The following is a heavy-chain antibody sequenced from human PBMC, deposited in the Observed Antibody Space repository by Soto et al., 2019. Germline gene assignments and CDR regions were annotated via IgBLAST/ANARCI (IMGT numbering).Heavy chain of an antibody. Sequence: PSETLSLTCTVSGGSISSGGYYWSWIRQHPGKGLEWIGYIYYSGSTYYNPSLKSRVTISVDTSKNQFSLKLSSVTAADTAVYYCARAPMVRGVIKGNPWFDPWGQGTLVTVS. J-gene: IGHJ5*02. CDR2: IYYSGST. CDR1: GGSISSGGYY. D-gene: IGHD3-10*01. V-gene: IGHV4-31*03. CDR3: ARAPMVRGVIKGNPWFDP.